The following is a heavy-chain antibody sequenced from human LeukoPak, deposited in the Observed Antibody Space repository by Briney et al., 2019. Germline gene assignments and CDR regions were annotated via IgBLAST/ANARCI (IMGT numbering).Heavy chain of an antibody. V-gene: IGHV3-48*04. CDR2: ISSSSGTI. CDR1: GFTFSSYN. D-gene: IGHD3-10*01. Sequence: GGSLRLSCAASGFTFSSYNMNWVRQAPGKGLEWVSYISSSSGTIYHADSVKGRFTISRDNGKNSLYLQMNSLRAEDTAVYYCARDLKVLRGAYYFDYWGQGTLVTVSS. J-gene: IGHJ4*02. CDR3: ARDLKVLRGAYYFDY.